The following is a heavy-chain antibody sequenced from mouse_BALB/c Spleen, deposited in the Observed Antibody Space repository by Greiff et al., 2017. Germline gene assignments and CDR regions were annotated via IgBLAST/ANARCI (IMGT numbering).Heavy chain of an antibody. CDR3: ARGNRYDGFDY. V-gene: IGHV5-4*02. D-gene: IGHD2-14*01. Sequence: LVESGGGLVKPGGSLKLSCAASGFTFSDYYMYWVRQTPEKRLEWVATISDGGSYTYYPDSVKGRFTISRDNAKNNLYLQMSSLKSEDTAMYYCARGNRYDGFDYWGQGTTLTVSS. J-gene: IGHJ2*01. CDR2: ISDGGSYT. CDR1: GFTFSDYY.